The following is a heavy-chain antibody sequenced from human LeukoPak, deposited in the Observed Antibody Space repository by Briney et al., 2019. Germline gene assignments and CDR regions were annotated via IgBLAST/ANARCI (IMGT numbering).Heavy chain of an antibody. D-gene: IGHD3-10*01. CDR1: GFTFSNYG. CDR2: VSYGGTNK. CDR3: AKDWSYYGPQYFDY. J-gene: IGHJ4*02. Sequence: GGSLRLSCEVSGFTFSNYGMHWVRQVPGRGLEWVAFVSYGGTNKYYGDSVKGRFTVSGDNSKNTLYLEMNTMGPDDTAVYYCAKDWSYYGPQYFDYWGQGTLVTVSS. V-gene: IGHV3-30*02.